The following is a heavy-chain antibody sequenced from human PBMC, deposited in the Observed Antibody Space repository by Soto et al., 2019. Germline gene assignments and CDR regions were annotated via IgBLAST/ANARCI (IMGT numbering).Heavy chain of an antibody. V-gene: IGHV3-30-3*01. D-gene: IGHD4-17*01. Sequence: LRLSCAASGFTFSDYSMHWVRQAPGKGLEWLAVISYDGSNKYYADSVKGRFTISRDNSKNTLYLQMNSLRAEDTALYYCAKGPYGDPDYWGQGTLVTVSS. J-gene: IGHJ4*02. CDR3: AKGPYGDPDY. CDR2: ISYDGSNK. CDR1: GFTFSDYS.